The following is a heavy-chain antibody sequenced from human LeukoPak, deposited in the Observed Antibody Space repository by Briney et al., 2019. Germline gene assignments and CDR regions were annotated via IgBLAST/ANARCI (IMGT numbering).Heavy chain of an antibody. V-gene: IGHV3-23*01. CDR3: TKGDGGSYPIDY. Sequence: GRSRRLSCAASGFTFSSYGMHWVRQAPGKGLEWVSTVNENGRNTHYADSVKGRFTISRDNSKNTLLLQMNSLRADDTALYYCTKGDGGSYPIDYWGQGTLVIVSS. CDR1: GFTFSSYG. CDR2: VNENGRNT. J-gene: IGHJ4*02. D-gene: IGHD6-19*01.